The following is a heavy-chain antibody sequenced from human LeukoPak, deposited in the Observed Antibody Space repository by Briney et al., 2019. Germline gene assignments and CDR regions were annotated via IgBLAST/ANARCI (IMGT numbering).Heavy chain of an antibody. J-gene: IGHJ4*02. CDR2: INPNSGGT. D-gene: IGHD3-22*01. V-gene: IGHV1-2*06. CDR1: GYTFTAYY. CDR3: ARDGDYDSSGFFLDY. Sequence: ASVKVSCKASGYTFTAYYMHWVRQAPGQGLEWMGRINPNSGGTNYAQKFQGRGTMTRDTSISTAYMELSRLRSDDTAVYYCARDGDYDSSGFFLDYWGQGTLVTVAS.